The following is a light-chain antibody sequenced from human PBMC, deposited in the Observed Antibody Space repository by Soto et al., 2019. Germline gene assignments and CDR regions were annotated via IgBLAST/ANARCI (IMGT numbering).Light chain of an antibody. CDR3: SSYAGSNILV. V-gene: IGLV2-8*01. CDR2: EVT. J-gene: IGLJ3*02. CDR1: SSDVGGYNY. Sequence: QSVLTQPPSASGSPGQSVTISCTGTSSDVGGYNYVSWYQQHPGKVPKLMIYEVTKRPSGDPDRFSGSKSGNTASLTVSGLQAEDEADYYCSSYAGSNILVFGGGTKLTVL.